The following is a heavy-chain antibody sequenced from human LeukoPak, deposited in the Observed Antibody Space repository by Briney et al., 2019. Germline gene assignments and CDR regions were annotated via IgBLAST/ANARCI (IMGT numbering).Heavy chain of an antibody. J-gene: IGHJ4*02. D-gene: IGHD3-16*01. CDR3: LSVGDGGDY. CDR1: GFTVSSTF. Sequence: GGSLRLSCEASGFTVSSTFMSWVRQALREGVEWVSALYSDGRTYYADSVRGRFTISRDNSKNTLCLQMNSLRAEDTAVYYCLSVGDGGDYWGQGTVVTVSS. V-gene: IGHV3-53*01. CDR2: LYSDGRT.